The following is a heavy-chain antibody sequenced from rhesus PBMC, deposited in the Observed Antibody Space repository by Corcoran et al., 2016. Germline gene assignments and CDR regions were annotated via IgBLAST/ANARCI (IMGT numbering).Heavy chain of an antibody. Sequence: QVQLQESGPGLVKPSETRSPTSDVPGASIGSYWGTWTRRPPGRGLVGIGGIKGNSGNSSYTPSLQSRVTISKDASKNQFSLKLGSVTAADTAVYYCARSGYGSGGVYWGQGVLVTVSS. D-gene: IGHD4-4*01. CDR2: IKGNSGNS. V-gene: IGHV4-80*01. J-gene: IGHJ4*01. CDR1: GASIGSYW. CDR3: ARSGYGSGGVY.